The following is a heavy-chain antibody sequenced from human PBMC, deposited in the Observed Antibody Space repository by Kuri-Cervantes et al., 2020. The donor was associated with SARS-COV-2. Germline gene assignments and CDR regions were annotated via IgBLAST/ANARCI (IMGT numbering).Heavy chain of an antibody. CDR2: IYSGGST. CDR1: EFSISDNY. Sequence: GESLKISCAASEFSISDNYMSWVRQAPGKGLEWVSVIYSGGSTYYADSVKGRFTISRDNSKNTPYLQMNSLRAEDTAVYYCARSFRYCSGGSCYDCYYGMDVWGQGTTVTVSS. CDR3: ARSFRYCSGGSCYDCYYGMDV. J-gene: IGHJ6*02. V-gene: IGHV3-53*01. D-gene: IGHD2-15*01.